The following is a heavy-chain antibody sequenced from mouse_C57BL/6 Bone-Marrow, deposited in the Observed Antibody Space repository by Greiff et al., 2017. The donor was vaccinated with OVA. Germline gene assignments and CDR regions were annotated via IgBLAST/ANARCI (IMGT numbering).Heavy chain of an antibody. Sequence: LEWVATISDGGSYTYYPDNVKGRFTISRDNAKNNLYLQMSHLKSEDTAMYYCARDPGRVAYWGQGTLVTVSA. CDR2: ISDGGSYT. D-gene: IGHD4-1*01. J-gene: IGHJ3*01. CDR3: ARDPGRVAY. V-gene: IGHV5-4*01.